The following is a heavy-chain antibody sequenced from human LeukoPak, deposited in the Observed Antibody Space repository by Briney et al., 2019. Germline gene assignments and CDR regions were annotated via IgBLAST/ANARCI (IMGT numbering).Heavy chain of an antibody. CDR1: GFTFSDYY. V-gene: IGHV3-11*06. CDR3: ARVPAAAGTGGWFDP. Sequence: GGSLRLSCAASGFTFSDYYMSWIRQAPGRGLEWVSYISSSSYTNYADSVKGRFTISRDNAKNSLYLQMNSLRAEDTAVYYCARVPAAAGTGGWFDPWGQGTLVTVSS. CDR2: ISSSSYT. J-gene: IGHJ5*02. D-gene: IGHD6-13*01.